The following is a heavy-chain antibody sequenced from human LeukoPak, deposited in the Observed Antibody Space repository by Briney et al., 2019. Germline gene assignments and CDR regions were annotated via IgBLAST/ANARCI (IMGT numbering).Heavy chain of an antibody. CDR2: INPNSGGT. V-gene: IGHV1-2*02. D-gene: IGHD5-18*01. J-gene: IGHJ3*02. CDR3: ARERYSYGSYAFDI. Sequence: ASVKVSCKASGYTFTGYYMHWVRQAPGQGLEWMGWINPNSGGTNYAQKIQGRVTMTRDTSISTAYMELSRLRSDDTAVYYCARERYSYGSYAFDIWGQGTMVTVSS. CDR1: GYTFTGYY.